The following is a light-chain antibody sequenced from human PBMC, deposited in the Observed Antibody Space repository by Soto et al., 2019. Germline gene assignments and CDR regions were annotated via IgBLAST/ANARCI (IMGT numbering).Light chain of an antibody. V-gene: IGKV1-5*01. CDR2: DAS. CDR1: QSIGSW. J-gene: IGKJ2*01. CDR3: QQYESDSPYT. Sequence: DIQMTQSPSTLSASVGDRVTIACRASQSIGSWLAWYQQKPGKAPKLLIFDASSLESGVPSRFSGSGSGTEFTLTISGLQPADFATYYCQQYESDSPYTFGQGTKLEIK.